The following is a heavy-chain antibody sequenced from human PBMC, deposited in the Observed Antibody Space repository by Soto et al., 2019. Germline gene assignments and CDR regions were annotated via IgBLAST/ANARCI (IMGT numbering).Heavy chain of an antibody. Sequence: VQLVESGGGLVQPGGSLRLSCAASGFTFSSYWMSWVRQAPGKGLEWVANIKQDGSEKYYVDSVKGRFTISRDNAKNSLDLQMNSLRAEDTAVYYCARDKLWFGELPPTFDYWGQGTLVTVSS. CDR2: IKQDGSEK. V-gene: IGHV3-7*01. D-gene: IGHD3-10*01. CDR1: GFTFSSYW. CDR3: ARDKLWFGELPPTFDY. J-gene: IGHJ4*02.